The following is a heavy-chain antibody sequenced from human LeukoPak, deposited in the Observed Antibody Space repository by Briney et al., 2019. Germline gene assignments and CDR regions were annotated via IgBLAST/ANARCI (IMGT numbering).Heavy chain of an antibody. V-gene: IGHV3-30-3*01. J-gene: IGHJ6*02. D-gene: IGHD4-11*01. CDR3: ARDTDYYYGMDV. CDR2: ISYDGSNK. Sequence: GGSLRLSCAASGFTFSSYVMHWVRQAPGKGLEWVAVISYDGSNKYYADSVKGRFTISRDNSKNTLYLQMNSLRAEDTAVYYCARDTDYYYGMDVWGQGTTVTVSS. CDR1: GFTFSSYV.